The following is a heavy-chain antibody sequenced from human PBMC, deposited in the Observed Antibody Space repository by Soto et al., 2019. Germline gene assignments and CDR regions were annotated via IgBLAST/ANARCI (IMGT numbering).Heavy chain of an antibody. V-gene: IGHV4-59*08. Sequence: QVQLQESGPALVKPSETLSLTCTVSNGSISPNYWSWIRQPPGKGLEWIGYIYYAGTTTYNPSLQSRVSISVDTSKHEVSLKLTSVTAADTAVYFCARLGAYDQAMDSWGQGTLVTVSS. CDR1: NGSISPNY. J-gene: IGHJ1*01. CDR3: ARLGAYDQAMDS. CDR2: IYYAGTT. D-gene: IGHD3-16*01.